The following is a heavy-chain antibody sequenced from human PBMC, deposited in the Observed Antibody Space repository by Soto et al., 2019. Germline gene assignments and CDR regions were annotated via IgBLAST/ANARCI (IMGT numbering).Heavy chain of an antibody. CDR2: IIPILGIA. CDR3: ARDLGGWPDY. V-gene: IGHV1-69*04. J-gene: IGHJ4*02. D-gene: IGHD2-15*01. CDR1: GYTFTSYG. Sequence: ASVKVSCKASGYTFTSYGISWVRQAPGQGLEWMGRIIPILGIANYAQKFQGRVTITRDTSASTAYMELSSLRSEDTAVYYCARDLGGWPDYWGQGTLVTVSS.